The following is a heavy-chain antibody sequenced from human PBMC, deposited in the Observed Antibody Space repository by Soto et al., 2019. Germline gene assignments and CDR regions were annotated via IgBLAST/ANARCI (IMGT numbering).Heavy chain of an antibody. CDR2: IYPSGST. Sequence: SEALSLTCTVSGGSISGHSWVWIRQPAGKGLEWIGHIYPSGSTSYNPSLRSRVTMSLDTSSNQIFLNLTSVTAADTAVFYCVGGRSYSVYDFWGPGTLVTVSS. V-gene: IGHV4-4*07. CDR3: VGGRSYSVYDF. CDR1: GGSISGHS. D-gene: IGHD5-12*01. J-gene: IGHJ4*02.